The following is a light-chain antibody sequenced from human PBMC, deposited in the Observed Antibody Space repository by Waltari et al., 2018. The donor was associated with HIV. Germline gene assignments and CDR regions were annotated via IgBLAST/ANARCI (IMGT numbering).Light chain of an antibody. J-gene: IGLJ2*01. V-gene: IGLV1-40*01. CDR3: QSYDSDLSSWF. Sequence: LTQSPSVSGAPGQRVTISCTGSSSNIGAGYDVLWYQQLPGTAPKLLIYGNRNRPSGVPDRFSASKSGASASLAITGLRAEDEATYYCQSYDSDLSSWFFGGGTKLTVL. CDR1: SSNIGAGYD. CDR2: GNR.